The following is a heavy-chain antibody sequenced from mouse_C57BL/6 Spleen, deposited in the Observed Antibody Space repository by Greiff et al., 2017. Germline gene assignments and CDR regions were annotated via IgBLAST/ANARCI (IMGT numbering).Heavy chain of an antibody. CDR2: IYPGDGDT. J-gene: IGHJ4*01. CDR3: ARWVDGYDGGYYARDD. CDR1: GYAFSSSW. V-gene: IGHV1-82*01. Sequence: VQRVESGPGLVKPGASLKISCTASGYAFSSSWMTWVHQSPGKGLEWFGRIYPGDGDTNYNGKVKGRTTLTADKSDSNAYLQLSRLKSEDTAVYFCARWVDGYDGGYYARDDWGQGTSVTVSS. D-gene: IGHD2-2*01.